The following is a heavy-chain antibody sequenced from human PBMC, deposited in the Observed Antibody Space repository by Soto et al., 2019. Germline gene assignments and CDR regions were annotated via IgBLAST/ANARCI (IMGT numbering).Heavy chain of an antibody. CDR2: IYYDGSP. V-gene: IGHV4-4*02. CDR3: ARPSGTTQGD. CDR1: GDSISSQNW. D-gene: IGHD3-10*01. J-gene: IGHJ4*02. Sequence: HVQLQESGPGLVKPSGTLSLTCTVSGDSISSQNWWSWVRQPPRKGLEWIGQIYYDGSPEYNPSLESTLTISLDKPKSQLSLDLTSVTATDTAVYYCARPSGTTQGDWGQGTPVTVSS.